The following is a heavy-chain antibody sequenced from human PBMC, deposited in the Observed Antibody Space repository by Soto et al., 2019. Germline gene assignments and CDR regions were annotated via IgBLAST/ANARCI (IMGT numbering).Heavy chain of an antibody. Sequence: QVQLVESGGGVVQPGRSLRLSCAASGFTFSSYAMHWVSQDPGKGLEWVAVISYDGSNKYYADSVKGRFTISRDNSKNRLYLQMNSLRAEDTAVYYCARIAVAEYWGQGTLVTVSS. CDR2: ISYDGSNK. D-gene: IGHD6-19*01. V-gene: IGHV3-30-3*01. CDR1: GFTFSSYA. CDR3: ARIAVAEY. J-gene: IGHJ4*02.